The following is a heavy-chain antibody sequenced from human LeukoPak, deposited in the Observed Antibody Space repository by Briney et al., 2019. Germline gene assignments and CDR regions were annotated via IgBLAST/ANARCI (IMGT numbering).Heavy chain of an antibody. CDR2: ISSRSNSK. D-gene: IGHD2-21*02. CDR1: GFTVSSNY. CDR3: VRAGGDYPFDY. Sequence: GGSLRLSCAASGFTVSSNYMSWVRQAPGKGLEWVSSISSRSNSKYYADSVKGRVTISRDNAKNSVSLQMNSLRDADTALYYCVRAGGDYPFDYWGQGTLVTVSS. V-gene: IGHV3-21*01. J-gene: IGHJ4*02.